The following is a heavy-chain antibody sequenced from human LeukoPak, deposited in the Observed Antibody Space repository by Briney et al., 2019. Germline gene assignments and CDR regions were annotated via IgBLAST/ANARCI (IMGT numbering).Heavy chain of an antibody. J-gene: IGHJ4*02. D-gene: IGHD5-12*01. V-gene: IGHV1-2*02. CDR1: GYTFTGYY. Sequence: ASVKVSCKASGYTFTGYYMHWVRQAPGQGLEWMGWINPNSGGTNYAQKSQGRVTMTRDTSISTAYMELSRLRSDDTAVYYCAREGRGSGYDLRRDFDYWGQGTLVTVSS. CDR3: AREGRGSGYDLRRDFDY. CDR2: INPNSGGT.